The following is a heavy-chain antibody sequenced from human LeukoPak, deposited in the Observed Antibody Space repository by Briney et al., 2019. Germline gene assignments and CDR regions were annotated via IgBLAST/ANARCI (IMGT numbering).Heavy chain of an antibody. CDR3: AKDWFILRYFDWLSPFDY. V-gene: IGHV3-23*01. Sequence: GGSLRLSCAASGFTFSSYAMSWVRQAPGKGLEWVSAISGSGGSTYYADSVKGRFTISRDNSKNTLYLQMNSLRAEDTAVYYCAKDWFILRYFDWLSPFDYWGQGALVTVSS. CDR1: GFTFSSYA. CDR2: ISGSGGST. D-gene: IGHD3-9*01. J-gene: IGHJ4*02.